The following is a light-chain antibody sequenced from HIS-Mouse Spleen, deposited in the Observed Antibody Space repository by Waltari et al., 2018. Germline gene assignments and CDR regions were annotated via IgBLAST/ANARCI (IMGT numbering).Light chain of an antibody. J-gene: IGKJ2*01. CDR3: QQYYSYPYT. Sequence: AIRMTQSPSSFSASTGDRVTITCRASQGISSYLAWYQQKPGKAPKLLLDAASTLQSGVPSRFSGSGSGTDFTLTISCLQSEDFATYYSQQYYSYPYTFGQGTKLEIK. V-gene: IGKV1-8*01. CDR1: QGISSY. CDR2: AAS.